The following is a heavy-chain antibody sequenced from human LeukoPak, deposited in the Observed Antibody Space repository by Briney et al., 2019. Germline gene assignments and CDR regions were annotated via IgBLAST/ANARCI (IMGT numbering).Heavy chain of an antibody. Sequence: SETLSLTCTVSRGSISSYYWSWIRQPPGKGLEWLGYIYYSGSTNYNPSLKSRVTISVDTSKNQFSLKLSSVTAADTAVYYCARGMVRGVTYYYYYMDVWGKGTTVTISS. CDR2: IYYSGST. J-gene: IGHJ6*03. D-gene: IGHD3-10*01. CDR3: ARGMVRGVTYYYYYMDV. CDR1: RGSISSYY. V-gene: IGHV4-59*12.